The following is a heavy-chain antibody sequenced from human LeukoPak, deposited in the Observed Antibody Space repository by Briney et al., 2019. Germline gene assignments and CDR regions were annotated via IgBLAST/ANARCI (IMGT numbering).Heavy chain of an antibody. CDR1: GYTFTSYA. CDR3: ARSALTTVTTGDY. Sequence: GASVKVFCKASGYTFTSYAMHWVRQAPGQRLEWMGWINAGNGNTKYSQKFQGRVTITRDTSASTAYMELSSLRSEDTAVYYCARSALTTVTTGDYWGQGTLVTVSS. CDR2: INAGNGNT. D-gene: IGHD4-17*01. V-gene: IGHV1-3*01. J-gene: IGHJ4*02.